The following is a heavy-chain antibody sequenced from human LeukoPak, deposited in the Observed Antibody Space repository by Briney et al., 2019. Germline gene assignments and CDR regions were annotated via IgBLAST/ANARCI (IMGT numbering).Heavy chain of an antibody. CDR2: IYYSGST. D-gene: IGHD6-19*01. CDR1: GGSISSYY. CDR3: ARAGSGWYGYYYYGMDV. J-gene: IGHJ6*02. Sequence: SETLSLTCTVSGGSISSYYWSWIRQPPGKGLEGIGYIYYSGSTNYNPSLKSRVTISVDTSKNQFSLKLSSVTAADTAVYYCARAGSGWYGYYYYGMDVWGQGTTVTVSS. V-gene: IGHV4-59*01.